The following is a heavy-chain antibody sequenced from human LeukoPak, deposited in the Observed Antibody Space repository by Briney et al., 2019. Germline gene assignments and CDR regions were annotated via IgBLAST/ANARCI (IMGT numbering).Heavy chain of an antibody. Sequence: SETLSLTCTVSGGSISSYYWSWIRQPPGKGPEWIGYIYYSGSTNYNPSLKSRVTISVDTSKNQFSLKLSSVTAADTAVYYCARDRYDDFWSGYYTWGQGTLVTVSS. J-gene: IGHJ5*02. D-gene: IGHD3-3*01. CDR2: IYYSGST. CDR1: GGSISSYY. V-gene: IGHV4-59*01. CDR3: ARDRYDDFWSGYYT.